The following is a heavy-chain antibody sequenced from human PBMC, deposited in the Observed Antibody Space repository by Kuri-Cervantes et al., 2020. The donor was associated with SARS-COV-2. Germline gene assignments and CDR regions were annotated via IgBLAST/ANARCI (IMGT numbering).Heavy chain of an antibody. D-gene: IGHD1-26*01. CDR1: GFTFSSYA. CDR2: ISGSGGST. V-gene: IGHV3-23*01. J-gene: IGHJ6*03. Sequence: GSPRRPSGEASGFTFSSYAMGWVRQAPGKGLEWVSAISGSGGSTSYADSVKGRFTISRDNSKNTLYLQMNSLRAEETAEYYCAKGGSVVGATIYYYYYMDVWGKGTTVTVSS. CDR3: AKGGSVVGATIYYYYYMDV.